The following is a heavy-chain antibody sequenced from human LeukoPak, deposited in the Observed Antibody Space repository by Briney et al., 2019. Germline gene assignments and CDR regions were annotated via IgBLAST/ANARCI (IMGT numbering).Heavy chain of an antibody. V-gene: IGHV3-66*01. Sequence: GGSLRLSCAASGFTVSSNYMTWVRQAPGKGLEWVSVIYSGGSTYYADSVKGRFIISRDNSKNTLYLQTNSLRAEDTAVYYCARGGGDRNPFDYWGQGTLVTVSS. CDR1: GFTVSSNY. CDR2: IYSGGST. J-gene: IGHJ4*02. D-gene: IGHD4-17*01. CDR3: ARGGGDRNPFDY.